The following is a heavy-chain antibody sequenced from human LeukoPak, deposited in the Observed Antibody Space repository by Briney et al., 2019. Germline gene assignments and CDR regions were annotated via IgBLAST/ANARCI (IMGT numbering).Heavy chain of an antibody. D-gene: IGHD3-3*01. CDR1: GFTFSSYA. CDR2: IYTSGST. CDR3: ARDRGGDFWSGHNWFDP. J-gene: IGHJ5*02. Sequence: GSLRLSCAASGFTFSSYAMSWIRQPAGKGLEWIGRIYTSGSTNYNPSLKSRVTMSVDTSKNQFSLKLSSVTAADTAVYYCARDRGGDFWSGHNWFDPWGQGTLVTVSS. V-gene: IGHV4-4*07.